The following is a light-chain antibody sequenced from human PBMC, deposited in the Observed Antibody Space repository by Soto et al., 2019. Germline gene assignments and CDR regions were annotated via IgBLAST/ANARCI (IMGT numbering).Light chain of an antibody. Sequence: SYELTQPPSVSVSPGQTASITCSGDKLGDKYACWYQQKPGQSPVLVIYQYSKRPSGIPERFSGSNSGNTATLTISGTQAMDEADYYCQAWDSSNVVFGGGTKVTVL. CDR1: KLGDKY. CDR3: QAWDSSNVV. CDR2: QYS. V-gene: IGLV3-1*01. J-gene: IGLJ2*01.